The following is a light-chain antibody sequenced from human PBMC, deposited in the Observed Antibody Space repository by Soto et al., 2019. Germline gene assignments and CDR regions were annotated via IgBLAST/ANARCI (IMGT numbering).Light chain of an antibody. CDR3: CSYTTSNTRQIV. CDR1: SSDVGGYNY. J-gene: IGLJ1*01. CDR2: DVS. V-gene: IGLV2-14*03. Sequence: QSVLTQPASVSGSPGQSITISCTGTSSDVGGYNYVSWYQHHPGKAPKLMIYDVSNRPSVVSNRFSGFKSGNTASLTISWLQPEDEADYYCCSYTTSNTRQIVFGTGTKVTVL.